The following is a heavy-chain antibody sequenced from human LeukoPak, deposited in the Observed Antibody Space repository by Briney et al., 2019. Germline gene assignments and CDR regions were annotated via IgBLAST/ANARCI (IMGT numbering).Heavy chain of an antibody. CDR1: GFTFSSYA. D-gene: IGHD5-24*01. CDR3: AKDPRVGSRVATPCH. Sequence: GGSLRLSCAASGFTFSSYAMSWVRQAPGKGLEWVSAISGSGGSTYYADSVKGRFTISRDNSKSTLFLQMNGLRAEDTAVYYCAKDPRVGSRVATPCHWGRGTLVTVSS. V-gene: IGHV3-23*01. J-gene: IGHJ4*02. CDR2: ISGSGGST.